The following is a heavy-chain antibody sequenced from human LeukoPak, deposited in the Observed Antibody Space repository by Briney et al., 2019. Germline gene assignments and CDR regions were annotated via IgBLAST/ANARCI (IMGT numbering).Heavy chain of an antibody. CDR1: GFTFSNYA. CDR3: AKDQRSGEYDYGWGPFDI. V-gene: IGHV3-23*01. D-gene: IGHD3-10*01. J-gene: IGHJ3*02. CDR2: ISASAGSA. Sequence: GGSLRLSCEVSGFTFSNYAMNWVRQAPGKGLEWVSSISASAGSAVYGDSVKGRFTISRVNAENTLYLQMSSLRADDTAIYYCAKDQRSGEYDYGWGPFDIWGQGTMVTVSS.